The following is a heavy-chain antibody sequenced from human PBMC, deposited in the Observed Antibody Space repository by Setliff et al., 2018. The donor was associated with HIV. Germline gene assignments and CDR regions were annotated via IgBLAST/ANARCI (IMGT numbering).Heavy chain of an antibody. CDR2: IHYSGST. V-gene: IGHV4-59*08. CDR1: GDSTGSYY. CDR3: ARQNRGGRTVMTRGAFDS. Sequence: KPSETLSLTCTVSGDSTGSYYWSWIRQAPGKGLEWIGHIHYSGSTNYNPSLKSRVTMSVDTSKNQLSLEVSSVTATDTAVYYCARQNRGGRTVMTRGAFDSWGQGTRVTVSS. J-gene: IGHJ4*02. D-gene: IGHD3-16*01.